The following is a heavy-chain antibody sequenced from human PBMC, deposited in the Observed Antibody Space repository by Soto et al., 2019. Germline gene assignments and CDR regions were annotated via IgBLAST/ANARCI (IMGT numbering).Heavy chain of an antibody. CDR3: TRDRYYYDSSGYYYVPYFDY. CDR1: GFTFGGYA. D-gene: IGHD3-22*01. Sequence: SVRLSCTASGFTFGGYAMSWVRQAPGKGLEWVGFSRSKAYGGTTEYAASVKGRFTISRDDSKSIAYLQMNSLKTEDTAVYYCTRDRYYYDSSGYYYVPYFDYWGQGTLVTVSS. CDR2: SRSKAYGGTT. J-gene: IGHJ4*02. V-gene: IGHV3-49*04.